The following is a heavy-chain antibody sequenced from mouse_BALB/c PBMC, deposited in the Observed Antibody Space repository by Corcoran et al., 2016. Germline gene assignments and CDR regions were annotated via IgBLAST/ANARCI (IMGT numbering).Heavy chain of an antibody. V-gene: IGHV3-6*02. D-gene: IGHD1-1*01. CDR1: GYSITSGYY. CDR2: ISYDGSN. CDR3: ARDYYGSSYAMDY. Sequence: DVQLQESGPGLVKPSQSLSLTCSVTGYSITSGYYWNWIRQFPGNKLELMGYISYDGSNNYNPSLKNRISITRDTSKNQFFLKLNSVTTEDTATYYCARDYYGSSYAMDYWGQGTSVTVSS. J-gene: IGHJ4*01.